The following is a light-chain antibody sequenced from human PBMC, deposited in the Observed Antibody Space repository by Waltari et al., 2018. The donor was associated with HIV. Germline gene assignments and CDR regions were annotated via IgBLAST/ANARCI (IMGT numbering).Light chain of an antibody. CDR3: QVWDTTSDCI. CDR1: NIDSYS. V-gene: IGLV3-21*02. Sequence: SYVLTQPPSVSVAPGQTARITCGGNNIDSYSVHWYQQKPGQAPVLVRYDDSDRTAGVPERFSGSNSGNMATLTISRVEAGDAADYYCQVWDTTSDCIFGGGTKLTVL. J-gene: IGLJ2*01. CDR2: DDS.